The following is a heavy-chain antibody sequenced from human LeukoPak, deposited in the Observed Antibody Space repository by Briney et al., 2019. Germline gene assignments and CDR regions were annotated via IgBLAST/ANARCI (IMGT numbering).Heavy chain of an antibody. V-gene: IGHV3-13*01. CDR2: IGITGDT. D-gene: IGHD6-6*01. Sequence: GGSLRLSCAASGFTFSSYDMHWVRQTTGKGLEWVSSIGITGDTYYPGSVKGRFTISRENAKNSLYLQMNSLRAGDTAVYYCARAPPYSSASWGYYGMDVWGQGTTVTVSS. CDR3: ARAPPYSSASWGYYGMDV. CDR1: GFTFSSYD. J-gene: IGHJ6*02.